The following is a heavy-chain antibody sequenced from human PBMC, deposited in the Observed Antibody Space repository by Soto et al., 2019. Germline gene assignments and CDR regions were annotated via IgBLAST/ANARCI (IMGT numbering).Heavy chain of an antibody. Sequence: EVQLLESGGGLVQPGGSLRLSCAASGFTFSSVAMSWVRQAPGKGLEWVSAIRGGGGGTYYADSVKGRFTISRDNSKKTQYLQMNSLIAEDTAVYYCARVLGGNGSPVDNWGQGTLVNVS. CDR1: GFTFSSVA. J-gene: IGHJ4*02. CDR3: ARVLGGNGSPVDN. V-gene: IGHV3-23*01. CDR2: IRGGGGGT. D-gene: IGHD2-15*01.